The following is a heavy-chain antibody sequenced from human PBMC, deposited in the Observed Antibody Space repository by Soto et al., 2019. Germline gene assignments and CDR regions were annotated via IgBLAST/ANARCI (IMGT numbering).Heavy chain of an antibody. Sequence: QVQLVQSGAEVKKPGASVTVSCKASGYTFTSYYIHWVRQAPGQGLEWVSIINPVGGSTNYAQKLQGRVTVTRDTSTSTVQMELSSLRSEDPAVYYCVRGWGRVVYAMDVWGQGTTVSVSS. CDR3: VRGWGRVVYAMDV. CDR2: INPVGGST. J-gene: IGHJ6*02. V-gene: IGHV1-46*04. D-gene: IGHD1-26*01. CDR1: GYTFTSYY.